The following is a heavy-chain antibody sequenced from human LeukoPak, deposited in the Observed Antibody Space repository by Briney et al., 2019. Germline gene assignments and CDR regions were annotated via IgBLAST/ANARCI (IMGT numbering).Heavy chain of an antibody. D-gene: IGHD6-19*01. CDR1: GGSISSYY. J-gene: IGHJ6*02. CDR2: IYYSGST. Sequence: SETLSLTCTVSGGSISSYYWSWIRQPPGKGLEWIGYIYYSGSTNYNPSLKSRVTISVDTSKNQFSLKLSSVTAADTAVYYCARHVPIRAVAGSLYYYYGMDVWDQGTTVTVSS. V-gene: IGHV4-59*08. CDR3: ARHVPIRAVAGSLYYYYGMDV.